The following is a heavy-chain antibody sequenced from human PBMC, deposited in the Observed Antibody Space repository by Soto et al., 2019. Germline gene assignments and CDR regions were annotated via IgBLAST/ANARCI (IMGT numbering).Heavy chain of an antibody. CDR2: ISGSGGST. CDR1: GFTFSSYA. D-gene: IGHD6-6*01. Sequence: LSLTCAASGFTFSSYAMYWVRQAPGKGLEWVSDISGSGGSTYYADSVKGRFTISRDNSKNTLYLQMNSLRAEDTAVYYCAKDEYSSSYYYFYYMDVWGKGTTVTVSS. J-gene: IGHJ6*03. V-gene: IGHV3-23*01. CDR3: AKDEYSSSYYYFYYMDV.